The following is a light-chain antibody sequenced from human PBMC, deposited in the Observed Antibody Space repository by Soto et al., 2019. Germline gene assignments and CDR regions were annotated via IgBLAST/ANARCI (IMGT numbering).Light chain of an antibody. CDR3: CSYAGSNSLL. CDR1: SSDVGGYNY. CDR2: EVS. J-gene: IGLJ2*01. Sequence: QSALTQPPSASGSPGQSVTISCTGTSSDVGGYNYVSWYQQYPGKAPKLMIYEVSKRPSGVPDRFSGSESGNTASLTVSGLQTEDEADYYCCSYAGSNSLLFGGGTKLTVL. V-gene: IGLV2-8*01.